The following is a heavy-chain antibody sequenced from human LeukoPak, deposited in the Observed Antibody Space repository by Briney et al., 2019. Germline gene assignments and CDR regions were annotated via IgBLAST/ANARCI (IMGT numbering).Heavy chain of an antibody. CDR1: GFTFSSYA. V-gene: IGHV3-23*01. CDR2: ISGSGGST. J-gene: IGHJ4*02. D-gene: IGHD6-19*01. Sequence: GGSLRLSCAASGFTFSSYAMSWVRQAPGKGLEWVSAISGSGGSTYYADSVKGRFTVSRDNSKNSLYLQMSNLRTEDTALYYCVRDTGSGWDFDYWGQGTLVTVSS. CDR3: VRDTGSGWDFDY.